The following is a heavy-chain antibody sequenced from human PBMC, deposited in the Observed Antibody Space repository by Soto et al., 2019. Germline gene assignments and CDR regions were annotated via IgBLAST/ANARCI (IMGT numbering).Heavy chain of an antibody. Sequence: ASVKVSCKASGYTFTSYYMHWVRQAPGQGLEWMGIINPSGGSTSYAQKFQGRVTMTRDTSTSTVYMELSSLRSEDTAVYYCARGFDYGEVLGYYGMDVWGQGTTVTVSS. CDR1: GYTFTSYY. J-gene: IGHJ6*02. D-gene: IGHD4-17*01. CDR3: ARGFDYGEVLGYYGMDV. CDR2: INPSGGST. V-gene: IGHV1-46*01.